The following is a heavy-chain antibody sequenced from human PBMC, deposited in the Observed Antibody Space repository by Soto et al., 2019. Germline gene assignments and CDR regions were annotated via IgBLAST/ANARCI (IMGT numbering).Heavy chain of an antibody. D-gene: IGHD2-15*01. CDR2: ISSESGTI. CDR3: ARLYCSGDDCSSQIDY. CDR1: GFSFSHYS. V-gene: IGHV3-48*02. Sequence: GSLRLSCASSGFSFSHYSMIWVRQAPGKGLEWLSYISSESGTIYYAESVKGRFTVSRDNAKNSLSLQMNILRDEDAATYYCARLYCSGDDCSSQIDYWGQGALVTVSS. J-gene: IGHJ4*02.